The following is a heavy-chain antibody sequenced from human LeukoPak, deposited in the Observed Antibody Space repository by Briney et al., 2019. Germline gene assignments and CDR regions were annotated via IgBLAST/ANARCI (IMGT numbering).Heavy chain of an antibody. J-gene: IGHJ4*02. CDR3: ARDGEYCSSISCSYLFDY. Sequence: PGRSLRLSCAASGFTFSSYGMHWVRQAPGKGLEWVAVIWYDGSNKYYADSVKGRFTISRDNSKNTLYLQMNSLRAEDTAVYYCARDGEYCSSISCSYLFDYWGQGTLVTVSS. V-gene: IGHV3-33*01. CDR2: IWYDGSNK. CDR1: GFTFSSYG. D-gene: IGHD2-2*01.